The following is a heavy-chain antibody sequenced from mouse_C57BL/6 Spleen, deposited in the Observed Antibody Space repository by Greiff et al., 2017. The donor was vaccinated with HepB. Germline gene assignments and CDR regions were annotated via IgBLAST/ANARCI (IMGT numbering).Heavy chain of an antibody. J-gene: IGHJ4*01. V-gene: IGHV1-54*01. Sequence: QVQLKQSGAELVRPGTSVKVSCKASGYAFTNYLIEWVKQRPGQGLEWIGVINPGSGGTNYNEKFKGKATLTADKSSSTAYMQLSSLTSEDSAVYFCARWLLREDYAMDYWGQGTSVTVSS. D-gene: IGHD2-3*01. CDR3: ARWLLREDYAMDY. CDR2: INPGSGGT. CDR1: GYAFTNYL.